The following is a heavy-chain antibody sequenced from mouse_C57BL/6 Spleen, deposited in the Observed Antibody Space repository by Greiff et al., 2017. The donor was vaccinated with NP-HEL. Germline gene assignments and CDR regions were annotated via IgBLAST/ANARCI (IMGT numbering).Heavy chain of an antibody. CDR3: ARPVVDYFDY. CDR1: GFTFSSYG. Sequence: EVQGVESGGDLVKPGGSLKLSCAASGFTFSSYGMSWVRQTPDKRLEWVATISSGGSYTYYPDSVKGRFTISRDNAKNTLYLQMSSLKSEDTAMYYCARPVVDYFDYWGQGTTLTVSS. V-gene: IGHV5-6*01. CDR2: ISSGGSYT. D-gene: IGHD1-1*01. J-gene: IGHJ2*01.